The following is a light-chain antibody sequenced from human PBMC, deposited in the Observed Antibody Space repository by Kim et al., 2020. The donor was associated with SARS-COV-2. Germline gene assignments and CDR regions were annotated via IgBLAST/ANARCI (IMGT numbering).Light chain of an antibody. CDR1: SGSIARNY. J-gene: IGLJ3*02. CDR3: QSYDNTEWV. Sequence: NFMLTQPLSVLESPGKTVTISCTRSSGSIARNYVQWFQQRPASAPTTVIYEHSHRPSGVPERFSGSIDRSSNSASLTISGLKTEDEADYYCQSYDNTEWVLGGGTQLTVL. CDR2: EHS. V-gene: IGLV6-57*03.